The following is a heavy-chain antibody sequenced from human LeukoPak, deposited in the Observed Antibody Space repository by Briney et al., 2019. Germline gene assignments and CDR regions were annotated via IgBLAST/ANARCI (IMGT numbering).Heavy chain of an antibody. CDR2: VNSDGSGT. D-gene: IGHD3-10*01. J-gene: IGHJ5*02. V-gene: IGHV3-74*01. CDR1: GSTFSSYW. CDR3: ARDAITMVRGVIGWFDP. Sequence: GGSLRLACAASGSTFSSYWMHWVRQAPGKGLVWVSRVNSDGSGTSYADSVKGRFTISRDNAKNSLYLQMNSLRAEDTAVYYCARDAITMVRGVIGWFDPWGQGTLVTVSS.